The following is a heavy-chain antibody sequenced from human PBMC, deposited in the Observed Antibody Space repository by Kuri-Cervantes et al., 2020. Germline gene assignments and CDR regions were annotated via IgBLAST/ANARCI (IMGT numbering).Heavy chain of an antibody. V-gene: IGHV3-7*01. CDR2: IKQDGSEK. D-gene: IGHD2-15*01. CDR3: ARGSRRYCSGGSCAYYYYRDV. CDR1: GFTFSSYW. J-gene: IGHJ6*03. Sequence: LSLTCAASGFTFSSYWMSWVRQAPGKGLEWVANIKQDGSEKYYVDSVKGRFTISRDSSKNKLYLQMNSLRAEDTAVYYCARGSRRYCSGGSCAYYYYRDVWGKGTTVTVSS.